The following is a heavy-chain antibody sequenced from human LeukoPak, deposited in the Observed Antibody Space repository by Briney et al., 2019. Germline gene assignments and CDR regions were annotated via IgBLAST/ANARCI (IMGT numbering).Heavy chain of an antibody. CDR1: GFTFSNFA. J-gene: IGHJ6*02. CDR3: TRDDVLSGYVPYYYAMDV. D-gene: IGHD5-12*01. CDR2: ISSDGSNK. Sequence: GRSLRLSCVASGFTFSNFALHRVRQAPGKGLEWVAVISSDGSNKFYADSVKGRFTISRDNPVDTVFLQMNSLRADDTAVYYCTRDDVLSGYVPYYYAMDVWGQGTTVAVSS. V-gene: IGHV3-30*04.